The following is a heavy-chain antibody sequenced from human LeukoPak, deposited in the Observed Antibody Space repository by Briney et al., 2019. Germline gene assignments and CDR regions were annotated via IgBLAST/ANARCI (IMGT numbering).Heavy chain of an antibody. CDR1: GFTFDDHA. CDR3: AKDRRQWLLFDV. Sequence: GGSLRLSCAASGFTFDDHAMHWVRQAPGKGLEWVSLVSGDGGGTYYADSVKGRFTISRDNSKNSLYLQMNSLRTEDTALYYCAKDRRQWLLFDVWGQGAMVTVSP. J-gene: IGHJ3*01. V-gene: IGHV3-43*02. D-gene: IGHD6-19*01. CDR2: VSGDGGGT.